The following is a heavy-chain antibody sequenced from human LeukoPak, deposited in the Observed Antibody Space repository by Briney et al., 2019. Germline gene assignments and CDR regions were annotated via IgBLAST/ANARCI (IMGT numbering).Heavy chain of an antibody. CDR2: IYGDGTT. Sequence: GGSLRLSCEASGFNVSSNYMTWVRQAPGKGLEWVSLIYGDGTTDYADSVKGRFTISRHTSKNTLYLQMNSLRAEDTAVYYCARESTPLRGAFDPWGPGTLVTVSS. J-gene: IGHJ5*02. V-gene: IGHV3-53*04. D-gene: IGHD5-24*01. CDR3: ARESTPLRGAFDP. CDR1: GFNVSSNY.